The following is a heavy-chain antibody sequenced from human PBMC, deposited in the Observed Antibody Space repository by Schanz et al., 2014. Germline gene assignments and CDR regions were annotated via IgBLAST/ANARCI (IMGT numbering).Heavy chain of an antibody. D-gene: IGHD1-26*01. CDR2: IRYDGSNK. V-gene: IGHV3-30*02. CDR1: GFTFSSYG. Sequence: VQLVESGGGLVKPGGSLRLSCAASGFTFSSYGMHWVRQAPGKGLEWVAFIRYDGSNKYYAESVKGRFAISRDNSKDTLYLQMNSLRTEDTAVYYCAGDWASGRYYSDYWGQGTLVTVSS. J-gene: IGHJ4*02. CDR3: AGDWASGRYYSDY.